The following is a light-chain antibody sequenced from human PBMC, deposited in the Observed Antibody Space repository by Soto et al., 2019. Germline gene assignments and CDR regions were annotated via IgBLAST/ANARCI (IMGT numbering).Light chain of an antibody. CDR2: GAS. CDR1: QSVRSSD. Sequence: EIVLTQSPGTLSLSPGERATLSCRASQSVRSSDLAWYQQKPGQAPRLLIYGASSRATGIPDRFSGSGSGTDFTLTISRLEPEDFAVYYCQQYGSSRRTFGQGTRLEIK. CDR3: QQYGSSRRT. V-gene: IGKV3-20*01. J-gene: IGKJ5*01.